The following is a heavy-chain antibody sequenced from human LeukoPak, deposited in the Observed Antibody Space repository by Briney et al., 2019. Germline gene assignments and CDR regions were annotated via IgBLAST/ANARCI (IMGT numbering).Heavy chain of an antibody. CDR1: GFTFSSYA. CDR2: ISYDGSNK. V-gene: IGHV3-30-3*01. D-gene: IGHD1-26*01. CDR3: ASKSSGSYYGDDY. Sequence: GGSLRLSCAASGFTFSSYAMHWVRQAPGKGLEWVAVISYDGSNKYYADSVKGRFTISRDNSENTLYLQMNSLRAEDTAVYYCASKSSGSYYGDDYWGQGTLVTVSS. J-gene: IGHJ4*02.